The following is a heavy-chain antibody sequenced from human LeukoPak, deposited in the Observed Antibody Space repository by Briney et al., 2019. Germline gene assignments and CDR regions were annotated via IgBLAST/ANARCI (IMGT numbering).Heavy chain of an antibody. D-gene: IGHD2-2*01. Sequence: SETLSLTCTVSGGSISGDYWSWIRQSLHRLEWIGNIYYRGSTNYNPSLKSRVTISVDTSKNQFSLKLSSVTAADTAVYYCARYPMTYCSSSSCTDYWGQGTLVTVSS. CDR2: IYYRGST. V-gene: IGHV4-59*08. CDR3: ARYPMTYCSSSSCTDY. J-gene: IGHJ4*02. CDR1: GGSISGDY.